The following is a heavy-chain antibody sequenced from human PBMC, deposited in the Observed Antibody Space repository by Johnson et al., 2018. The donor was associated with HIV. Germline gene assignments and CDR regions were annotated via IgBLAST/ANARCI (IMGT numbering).Heavy chain of an antibody. CDR3: ARALSPYYYGSGKGDAFDI. CDR2: ISWNSGSI. CDR1: GFTFDDYA. J-gene: IGHJ3*02. D-gene: IGHD3-10*01. Sequence: EVQLVESGGGLVQPGRSLRLSCAASGFTFDDYAMHWVRQAPGKGLEWVSGISWNSGSIGYVDSVKGRFTISRDNAKNSLYLQMNSLRAEDTALYYCARALSPYYYGSGKGDAFDIWGQGTMVTVSS. V-gene: IGHV3-9*01.